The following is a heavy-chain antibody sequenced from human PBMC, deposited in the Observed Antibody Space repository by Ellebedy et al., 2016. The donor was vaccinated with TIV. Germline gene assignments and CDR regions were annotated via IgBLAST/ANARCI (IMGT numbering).Heavy chain of an antibody. J-gene: IGHJ5*02. CDR1: GFTFDNYA. Sequence: GGSLRLSXAASGFTFDNYAITWVRQAPGKGLEWVAVIWYDGSNKYYADSVKGRFTISRDNSKNTLYLQMNSLRAEDTAVYYCARDLQPYYYDSSGYLVENWFDPWGQGTLVTVSS. D-gene: IGHD3-22*01. CDR2: IWYDGSNK. CDR3: ARDLQPYYYDSSGYLVENWFDP. V-gene: IGHV3-33*08.